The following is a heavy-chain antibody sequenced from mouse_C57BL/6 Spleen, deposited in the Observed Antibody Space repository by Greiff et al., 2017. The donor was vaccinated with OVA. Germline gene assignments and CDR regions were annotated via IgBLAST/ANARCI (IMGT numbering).Heavy chain of an antibody. J-gene: IGHJ3*01. CDR2: INPNNGGT. Sequence: EVKLQQSGPELVKPGASVKISCKASGYTFTDYYMNWVKQSHGKSLEWIGDINPNNGGTSYNQKFKGKATLTVDKSSSTAYMELRSLTSEDSAVYYCANYGNYQAWFAYWGQGTLVTVSA. V-gene: IGHV1-26*01. CDR1: GYTFTDYY. CDR3: ANYGNYQAWFAY. D-gene: IGHD2-1*01.